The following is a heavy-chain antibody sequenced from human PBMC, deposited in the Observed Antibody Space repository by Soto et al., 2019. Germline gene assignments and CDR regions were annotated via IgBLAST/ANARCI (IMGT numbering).Heavy chain of an antibody. Sequence: KPSETLSLTCSVSGASISSYYWSWFRQAPGKGLEYIGYIHNGERTNYNPSLESRVTISADTSKNQFSLRLSSVTAADTAMYYCSYGDSPGPFDHCGQGPLFTVSS. D-gene: IGHD4-17*01. J-gene: IGHJ4*02. CDR3: SYGDSPGPFDH. V-gene: IGHV4-59*01. CDR1: GASISSYY. CDR2: IHNGERT.